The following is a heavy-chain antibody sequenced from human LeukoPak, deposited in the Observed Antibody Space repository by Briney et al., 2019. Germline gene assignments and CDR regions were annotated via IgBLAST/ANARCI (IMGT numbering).Heavy chain of an antibody. D-gene: IGHD3-9*01. Sequence: GGSLRLSCAAPGFTFSSYEMNWVRLAPGKGLEWVSYISESGSAIYYADSVKGRFTISRDNAKNSLYLQMNSLRAEDTAVYYCAKNLFDWLRNYYYYYMDVWGKGTTVTISS. V-gene: IGHV3-48*03. CDR2: ISESGSAI. CDR3: AKNLFDWLRNYYYYYMDV. J-gene: IGHJ6*03. CDR1: GFTFSSYE.